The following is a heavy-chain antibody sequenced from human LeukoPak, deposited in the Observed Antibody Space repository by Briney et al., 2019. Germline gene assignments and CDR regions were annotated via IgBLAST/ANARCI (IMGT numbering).Heavy chain of an antibody. CDR3: ARRAIFGVVINPPPYYFDY. CDR1: GGSFSGYY. V-gene: IGHV4-34*01. J-gene: IGHJ4*02. Sequence: SETLSLTCAVYGGSFSGYYWSWIRQPPGKGLEWIGEINHSGSTNYNPSLKSRVTISVDTSKNQFSLKLSSVTAADTAVYYCARRAIFGVVINPPPYYFDYCGQGTLVTVSS. CDR2: INHSGST. D-gene: IGHD3-3*01.